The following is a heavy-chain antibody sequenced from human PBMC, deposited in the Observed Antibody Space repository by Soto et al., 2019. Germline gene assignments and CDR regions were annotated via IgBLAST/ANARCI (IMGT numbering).Heavy chain of an antibody. J-gene: IGHJ4*02. CDR1: GGTFSSYT. CDR3: ARDLDYYGSGSYPPN. CDR2: IIPILGIA. V-gene: IGHV1-69*08. Sequence: QVQLVQSGAEVKKPGSSVKVSCKASGGTFSSYTISWVRQAPGQGLEWMGRIIPILGIANYAQKFQGRVTITAEKSTSPAYMELSSLRSEDTAVYYCARDLDYYGSGSYPPNWGQGTLVTVSS. D-gene: IGHD3-10*01.